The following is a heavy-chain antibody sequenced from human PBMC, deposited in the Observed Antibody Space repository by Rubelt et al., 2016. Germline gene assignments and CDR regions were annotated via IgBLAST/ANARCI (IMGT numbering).Heavy chain of an antibody. V-gene: IGHV3-7*01. Sequence: EVQLLESGGGLVQPGGSLRLSCAASGFTFSNCTMSWVRQAPGKGLEWVANIKQDGSGEYYVDSVKGRVTISRDNAKNSLYLQMNSLRAEDTAVYYCTRNWYGDYWGQGTLVTVSS. CDR3: TRNWYGDY. CDR1: GFTFSNCT. D-gene: IGHD6-13*01. J-gene: IGHJ4*02. CDR2: IKQDGSGE.